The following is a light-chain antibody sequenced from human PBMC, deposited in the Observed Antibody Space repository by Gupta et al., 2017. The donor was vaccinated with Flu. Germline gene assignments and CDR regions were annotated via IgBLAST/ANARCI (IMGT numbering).Light chain of an antibody. CDR3: QQYNDWWT. Sequence: EIVMTQSPAILSVSPGERATLSCRASQSVSSNFAWYQKKPGPAPRLLIYGVSNRATGIPARFSGSGSGTEFTLTISSLQSEDSAVYGCQQYNDWWTFGQGTKVEIK. CDR2: GVS. J-gene: IGKJ1*01. V-gene: IGKV3-15*01. CDR1: QSVSSN.